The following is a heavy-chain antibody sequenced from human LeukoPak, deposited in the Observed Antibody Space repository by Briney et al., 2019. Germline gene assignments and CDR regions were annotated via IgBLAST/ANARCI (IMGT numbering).Heavy chain of an antibody. D-gene: IGHD4-23*01. CDR1: GFTFSSYT. J-gene: IGHJ4*02. V-gene: IGHV3-21*01. Sequence: GGSLRLSCAASGFTFSSYTMNWVRQAPGKGLEWVSSISSTGTYIYYADSVKGRFTISSDNAKNSLFLQMNSLGAGDTAMYYCARDPPDYGGNSDYWGQGTLVSVSS. CDR3: ARDPPDYGGNSDY. CDR2: ISSTGTYI.